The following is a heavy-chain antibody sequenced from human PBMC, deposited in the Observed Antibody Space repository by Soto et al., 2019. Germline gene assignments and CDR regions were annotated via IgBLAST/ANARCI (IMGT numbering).Heavy chain of an antibody. CDR3: ARDRQYYHFWSGNQNVGPHGMDV. CDR2: INHSGGT. V-gene: IGHV4-34*01. CDR1: GGSIGGYT. D-gene: IGHD3-3*02. J-gene: IGHJ6*02. Sequence: PSETLSLTCSVYGGSIGGYTWTWIRQAPGKGLEWIGEINHSGGTNYNSSLKSRVIISVDTTKNQFSLIVYSVTAADTAVYYCARDRQYYHFWSGNQNVGPHGMDVWGQGTTVTVSS.